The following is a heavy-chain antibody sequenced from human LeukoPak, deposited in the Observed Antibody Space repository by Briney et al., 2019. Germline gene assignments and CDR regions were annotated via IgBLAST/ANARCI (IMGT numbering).Heavy chain of an antibody. CDR1: GFTFSSYW. J-gene: IGHJ4*02. D-gene: IGHD3-3*01. Sequence: GGSLRLSCAASGFTFSSYWMNWVRQAPGKGLEWVANIKQDGSEKYYVDSVKGRFTISRDNAKNSLYLQMNSLRAEDTAVYYCARAYDFWSGYYLDYWGQGTLVTVSS. CDR2: IKQDGSEK. CDR3: ARAYDFWSGYYLDY. V-gene: IGHV3-7*04.